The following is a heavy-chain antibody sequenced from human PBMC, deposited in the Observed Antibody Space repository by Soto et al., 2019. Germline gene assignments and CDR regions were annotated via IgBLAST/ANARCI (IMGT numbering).Heavy chain of an antibody. CDR3: AKYGGAYYQYYAMDA. Sequence: PGGSLRLSCAASGFTFSNHAMSWVRQAPGKGLEWVSAIIAGGGATYNADSVKGRFAISRDNSKNTLYLQMNSLRAEDTAVYYCAKYGGAYYQYYAMDAWGQGTTVTVSS. CDR2: IIAGGGAT. V-gene: IGHV3-23*01. D-gene: IGHD4-17*01. J-gene: IGHJ6*02. CDR1: GFTFSNHA.